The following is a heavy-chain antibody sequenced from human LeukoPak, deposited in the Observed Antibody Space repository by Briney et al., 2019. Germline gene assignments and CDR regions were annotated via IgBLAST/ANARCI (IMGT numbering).Heavy chain of an antibody. CDR3: ARGEYYYDSSGSDTTFDY. Sequence: SETLSLTCAVSGYSISNGYYWAWIRQPPGKGLKWIGSTYYSGRTSYNPSLKSRVTISVDTSRNQFSLKLSSVTAADTAVYYCARGEYYYDSSGSDTTFDYWGQGTLLTVSS. J-gene: IGHJ4*02. CDR2: TYYSGRT. V-gene: IGHV4-38-2*01. CDR1: GYSISNGYY. D-gene: IGHD3-22*01.